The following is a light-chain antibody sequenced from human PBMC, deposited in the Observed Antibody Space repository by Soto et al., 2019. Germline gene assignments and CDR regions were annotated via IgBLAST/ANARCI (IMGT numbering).Light chain of an antibody. CDR1: QSDGNY. J-gene: IGKJ2*01. V-gene: IGKV3-11*01. CDR2: DLS. CDR3: QQRSSWPRMYT. Sequence: SVLTQSPATMSLSPGERATLSGRASQSDGNYIAWYQQKPGQPPRLLIYDLSNRATGVPARFSGSGSGTDFTLTISSLEAEDFGVYHCQQRSSWPRMYTFCQGTKLEI.